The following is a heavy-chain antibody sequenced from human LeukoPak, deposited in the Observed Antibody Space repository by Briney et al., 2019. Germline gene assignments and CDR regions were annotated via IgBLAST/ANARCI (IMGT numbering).Heavy chain of an antibody. V-gene: IGHV6-1*01. Sequence: SQTLSLTCAISEDSVSSNSVAWNWVRHSPSRGLEWLGRTYYRFKWYTDYAISVKSRLTINTDTSKNQFSLQLNSVTPEDTAVYYCARGASGSYYGRSYYYFDYWGQGTLVTVSS. J-gene: IGHJ4*02. D-gene: IGHD1-26*01. CDR3: ARGASGSYYGRSYYYFDY. CDR2: TYYRFKWYT. CDR1: EDSVSSNSVA.